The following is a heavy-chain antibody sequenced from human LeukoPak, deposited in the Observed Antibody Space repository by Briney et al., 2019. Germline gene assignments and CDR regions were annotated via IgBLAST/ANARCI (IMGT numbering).Heavy chain of an antibody. V-gene: IGHV1-69*13. CDR3: ARFASRSWWGNYGMDV. D-gene: IGHD6-13*01. CDR2: IIPIFGTA. CDR1: GGTFSSYA. J-gene: IGHJ6*02. Sequence: SVKVSCKASGGTFSSYAISWARQAPGQGLEWMGGIIPIFGTANYAQKFQGRVTITADESTSTAYMELSSLRSEDAAVYYCARFASRSWWGNYGMDVWGQGTTVTVSS.